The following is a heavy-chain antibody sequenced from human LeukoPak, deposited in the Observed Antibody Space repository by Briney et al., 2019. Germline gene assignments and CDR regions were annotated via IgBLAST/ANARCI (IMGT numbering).Heavy chain of an antibody. J-gene: IGHJ6*02. Sequence: SVKVSCKASGYTFTRYGISWVRQAPGQGLEWMGRIIPILGIANYAQKFQGRVTITADKSTSTAYMELSSLRSEDTAVYYCARDRVQLERQHYYGMDVWGQGPTVTVSS. V-gene: IGHV1-69*04. CDR1: GYTFTRYG. D-gene: IGHD1-1*01. CDR2: IIPILGIA. CDR3: ARDRVQLERQHYYGMDV.